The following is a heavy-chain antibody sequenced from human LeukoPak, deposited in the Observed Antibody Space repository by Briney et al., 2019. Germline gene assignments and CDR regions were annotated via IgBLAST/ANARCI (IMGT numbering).Heavy chain of an antibody. V-gene: IGHV1-2*02. Sequence: ASVKVSCKASGYTFNDYYMHWVRQAPGQGLEWMGRINPDSGGTDYAQKFQGRVTMTRDTSITTAYMDLDRLRSDYTAVYYCARLGENGLLTGYFYPWGQGTLVTVSS. CDR1: GYTFNDYY. D-gene: IGHD3-9*01. J-gene: IGHJ5*02. CDR2: INPDSGGT. CDR3: ARLGENGLLTGYFYP.